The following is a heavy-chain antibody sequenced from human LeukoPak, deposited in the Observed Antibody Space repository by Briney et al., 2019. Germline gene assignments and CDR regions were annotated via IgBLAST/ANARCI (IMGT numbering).Heavy chain of an antibody. CDR1: GGSISSSSYY. CDR3: ARGLWGITGTTPYFDY. V-gene: IGHV4-61*05. Sequence: SETLSLTCTVSGGSISSSSYYWGWIRQPPGKGLEWIGYIYYSGSTNYNPSLKSRVTISVDTSKNQFSLKLSSVTAADTAVYYCARGLWGITGTTPYFDYWGQGTLVTVSS. J-gene: IGHJ4*02. D-gene: IGHD1-7*01. CDR2: IYYSGST.